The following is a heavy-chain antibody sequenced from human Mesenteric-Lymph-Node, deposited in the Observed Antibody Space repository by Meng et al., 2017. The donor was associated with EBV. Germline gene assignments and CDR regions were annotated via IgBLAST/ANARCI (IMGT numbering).Heavy chain of an antibody. J-gene: IGHJ4*02. D-gene: IGHD1-26*01. CDR1: GFTFSRHG. Sequence: QVQRVASGGAVVKHGGSLRISFAASGFTFSRHGMHWVRQTPDKGLEWVAYIWNDGNNKFFADSVKGRFTISRDNSKNTLYLQMNSLRAEDTAVYYCARLGGSSDVDFWGQGTLVTVSS. CDR3: ARLGGSSDVDF. CDR2: IWNDGNNK. V-gene: IGHV3-33*01.